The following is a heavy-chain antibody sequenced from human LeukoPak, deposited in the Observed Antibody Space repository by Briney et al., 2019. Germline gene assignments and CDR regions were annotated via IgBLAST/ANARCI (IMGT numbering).Heavy chain of an antibody. Sequence: GGSLRLSCAASGFTFSSYAMSWVRQAPGKGLEWVSAISGSGGSTYYADSVKGRFTISRDNSKNTLCLQMNSLRAEDTAVYYCATHYDILTGYYSPFEYWGQGTLVTVSS. CDR3: ATHYDILTGYYSPFEY. V-gene: IGHV3-23*01. CDR2: ISGSGGST. J-gene: IGHJ4*02. D-gene: IGHD3-9*01. CDR1: GFTFSSYA.